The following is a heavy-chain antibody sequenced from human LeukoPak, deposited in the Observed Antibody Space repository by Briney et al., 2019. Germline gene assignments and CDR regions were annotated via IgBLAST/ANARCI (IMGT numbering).Heavy chain of an antibody. CDR1: GGTFINYP. V-gene: IGHV1-69*13. CDR3: ATHTGGYNYWWFDI. J-gene: IGHJ5*02. D-gene: IGHD5-24*01. Sequence: SVTVSCKASGGTFINYPIIWVRLAPGRGLECLGGIIPVYGTANYAQMFHGRITLTAQESTATAYMELRRLTSDDTAMYFCATHTGGYNYWWFDIWGQGTLVTVSS. CDR2: IIPVYGTA.